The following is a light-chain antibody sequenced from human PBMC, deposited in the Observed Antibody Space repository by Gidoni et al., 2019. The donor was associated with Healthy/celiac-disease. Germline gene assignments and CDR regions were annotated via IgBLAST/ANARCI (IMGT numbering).Light chain of an antibody. Sequence: EIVLTQSPATLSLSPVERATLSCRASQSVSSNLALYQQKPGQAPRLLIYNASNRATGIPARFSGSGTGTDFTLTISSLEPEDFAVYYCQQRSNWPPVTFGGGTKVEIK. CDR2: NAS. CDR3: QQRSNWPPVT. J-gene: IGKJ4*01. CDR1: QSVSSN. V-gene: IGKV3-11*01.